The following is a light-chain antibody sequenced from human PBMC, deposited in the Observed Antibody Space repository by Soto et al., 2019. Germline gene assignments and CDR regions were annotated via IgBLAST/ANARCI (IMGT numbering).Light chain of an antibody. CDR2: YAS. V-gene: IGKV3-15*01. Sequence: EIMMTQSPATLSVSLGERATLSCRASQSVRNNLAWYQQKPGQAPRLLIYYASTRATGIPARFSGSGSGTEFTLTISSLQSEDFALSYCQQYNNWPPITFGQGTRLEIK. CDR1: QSVRNN. J-gene: IGKJ5*01. CDR3: QQYNNWPPIT.